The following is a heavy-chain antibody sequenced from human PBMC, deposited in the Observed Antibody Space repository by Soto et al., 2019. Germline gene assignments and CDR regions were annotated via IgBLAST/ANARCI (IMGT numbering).Heavy chain of an antibody. CDR1: GYSISSGYY. CDR2: IYHSGST. Sequence: SETLSLTCAVSGYSISSGYYWGWIRQPPGKGLEWIGSIYHSGSTYYNPSLKSRVTISVDTSKNQFSLKLSSVTAADTAVYYCARDRRTRNYYGTDVWGQGTTVT. J-gene: IGHJ6*02. V-gene: IGHV4-38-2*02. CDR3: ARDRRTRNYYGTDV. D-gene: IGHD4-17*01.